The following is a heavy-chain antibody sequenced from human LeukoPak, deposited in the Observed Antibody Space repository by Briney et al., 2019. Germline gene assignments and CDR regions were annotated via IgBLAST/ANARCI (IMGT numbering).Heavy chain of an antibody. V-gene: IGHV4-34*01. Sequence: PSETLSLTCAVYGGSFSGYYWSWIRQPPGKGLEWIGEINHSGSTNYNPSLKSRVTISVDTSKNQFSLKLSSVTAADTAVYYCARGHFDWLLLRAFDIWGQGTMVTVSS. D-gene: IGHD3-9*01. CDR1: GGSFSGYY. CDR3: ARGHFDWLLLRAFDI. CDR2: INHSGST. J-gene: IGHJ3*02.